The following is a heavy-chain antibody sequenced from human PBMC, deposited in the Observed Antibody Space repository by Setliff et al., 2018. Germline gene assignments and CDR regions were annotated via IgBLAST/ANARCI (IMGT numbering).Heavy chain of an antibody. V-gene: IGHV3-23*01. CDR2: ISGRGDST. CDR1: GFTFSSYA. Sequence: LRLSCAASGFTFSSYAMTWVRQAPGKGLERVSAISGRGDSTFYEDAVKGRFTISRDNSKNTLYLQMGSLRAEDMAVYYCARGRWLQFDAFDIWGQGTMVTVSS. D-gene: IGHD5-12*01. CDR3: ARGRWLQFDAFDI. J-gene: IGHJ3*02.